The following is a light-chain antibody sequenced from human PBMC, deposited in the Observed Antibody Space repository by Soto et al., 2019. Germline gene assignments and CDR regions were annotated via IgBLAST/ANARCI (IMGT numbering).Light chain of an antibody. CDR3: QKYNSAPHT. CDR2: TAS. Sequence: DIQMTQSPSSLSASVGDRFTITCRASQDISNYVAWYRQKPGKVPKVLIYTASTLQSGVPSRFSGGGSGTDFTLTISSLQPEDVATYYCQKYNSAPHTFGQRSKVDIK. V-gene: IGKV1-27*01. J-gene: IGKJ1*01. CDR1: QDISNY.